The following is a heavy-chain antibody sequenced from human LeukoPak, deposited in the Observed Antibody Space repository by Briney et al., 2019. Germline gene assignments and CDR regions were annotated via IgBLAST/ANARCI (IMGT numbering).Heavy chain of an antibody. D-gene: IGHD2-15*01. CDR2: IDPSDSYT. CDR1: GYNFTNCW. J-gene: IGHJ4*02. Sequence: GESLKISCKGSGYNFTNCWITWVRQMPGKGLEWMGRIDPSDSYTNYSPSFQGHVTISTDKSISTAYVQWSSLRASDTAMYYCARQRGSFVFDYWGQGTLVTVSS. CDR3: ARQRGSFVFDY. V-gene: IGHV5-10-1*01.